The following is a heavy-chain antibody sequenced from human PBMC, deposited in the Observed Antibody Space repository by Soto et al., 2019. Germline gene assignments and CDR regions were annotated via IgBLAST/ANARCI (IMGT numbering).Heavy chain of an antibody. D-gene: IGHD2-2*01. CDR1: GGSISSYY. CDR3: ARGFVAVPAAFDY. J-gene: IGHJ4*02. V-gene: IGHV4-59*01. CDR2: IYYSGST. Sequence: SETLSLTCTVSGGSISSYYWSWIRQPPGKGLEWIGYIYYSGSTNYNPSLKSRVTISVDTSKNQFSLKLSSVTAADTAVYYCARGFVAVPAAFDYWGQETLVTVSS.